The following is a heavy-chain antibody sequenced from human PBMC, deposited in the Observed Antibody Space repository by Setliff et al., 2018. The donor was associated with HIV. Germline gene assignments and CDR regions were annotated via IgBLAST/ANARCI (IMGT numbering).Heavy chain of an antibody. Sequence: GGSLRLSCAASGFTVSSNYMSWVRQAPGKGLEWVSIIYDGGTTFYADSVKGRFTISRDNSKNTLYLQMNSLRAEDTAVYYCAKDRAGVPVGDVWGQGTTVTVS. J-gene: IGHJ6*02. D-gene: IGHD1-26*01. V-gene: IGHV3-53*01. CDR1: GFTVSSNY. CDR3: AKDRAGVPVGDV. CDR2: IYDGGTT.